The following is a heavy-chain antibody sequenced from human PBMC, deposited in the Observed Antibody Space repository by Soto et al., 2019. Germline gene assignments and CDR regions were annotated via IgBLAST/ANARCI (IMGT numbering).Heavy chain of an antibody. V-gene: IGHV3-30-3*01. D-gene: IGHD2-8*01. CDR2: ISFDGNIK. Sequence: GGSLRLSCAASGFTFSDYAMHWVRHVQGQGLEWVAVISFDGNIKYDADSVKGRFTISRDNSKNTLFLQMDSLKGEDTAVYSCARAPRRYCTSLSCLGLYGLDVWGQGTAVTVSS. CDR3: ARAPRRYCTSLSCLGLYGLDV. J-gene: IGHJ6*02. CDR1: GFTFSDYA.